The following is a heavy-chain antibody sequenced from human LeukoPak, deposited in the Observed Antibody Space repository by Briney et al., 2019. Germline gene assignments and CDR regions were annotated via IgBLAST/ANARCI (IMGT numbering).Heavy chain of an antibody. J-gene: IGHJ4*02. CDR1: GGSISNGNW. D-gene: IGHD6-13*01. CDR2: IYHSGST. CDR3: ARDIRQQLDSIDY. Sequence: SETLPLTCAVSGGSISNGNWWTWVRQPPGKGLEWIGEIYHSGSTNYNPSLKSRVTISVDKSKNQFSLKLSSVTAADTAVYYCARDIRQQLDSIDYWGQGTLVTVSS. V-gene: IGHV4-4*02.